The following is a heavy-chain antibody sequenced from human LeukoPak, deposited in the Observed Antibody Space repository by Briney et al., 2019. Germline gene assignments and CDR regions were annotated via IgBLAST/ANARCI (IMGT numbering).Heavy chain of an antibody. CDR3: AKFKSSTSSYFDY. CDR2: ISGSGGST. V-gene: IGHV3-23*01. J-gene: IGHJ4*02. D-gene: IGHD1-26*01. CDR1: GFTFSSYV. Sequence: GGSLRLSCAASGFTFSSYVVSWVRLAPGKGLEWVSAISGSGGSTYYADSVKGRVTISRDNSKTTLNLQMSSLRAEDTAVYFCAKFKSSTSSYFDYCGQGPLATVSS.